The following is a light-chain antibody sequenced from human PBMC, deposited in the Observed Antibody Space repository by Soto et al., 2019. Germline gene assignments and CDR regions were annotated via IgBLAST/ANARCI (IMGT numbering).Light chain of an antibody. J-gene: IGKJ4*01. CDR3: QQYNTYPLT. CDR2: KAS. V-gene: IGKV1-5*03. Sequence: DIQMTQSPSTLSASVGDRVTITCRASQSISTWLAWYQQKPGKAPKLLIYKASSLEGGVPSRFGGSGSGTLFNITISSLHPDDSATYYCQQYNTYPLTFGGWTTVDI. CDR1: QSISTW.